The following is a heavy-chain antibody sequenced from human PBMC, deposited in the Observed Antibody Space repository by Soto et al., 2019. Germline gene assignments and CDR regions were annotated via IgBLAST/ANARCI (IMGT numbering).Heavy chain of an antibody. Sequence: GGSLRLSCAASGFTFSYYYMSWIRQAPGKGLEWVSYISSSSSYTNYADSVKGRFTISRDNAKNSLYLQMNSLRAEDTAVYYCARDRAARLYYYGMDVWGQGTTVTVS. CDR3: ARDRAARLYYYGMDV. CDR1: GFTFSYYY. CDR2: ISSSSSYT. V-gene: IGHV3-11*06. J-gene: IGHJ6*02. D-gene: IGHD6-6*01.